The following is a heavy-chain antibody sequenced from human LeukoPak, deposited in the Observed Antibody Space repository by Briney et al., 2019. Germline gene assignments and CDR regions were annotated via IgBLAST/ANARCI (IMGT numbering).Heavy chain of an antibody. CDR1: GGTFSSYA. CDR2: IIPIFGTA. J-gene: IGHJ6*03. CDR3: ARDNDSSLYPYYYYYMDV. V-gene: IGHV1-69*13. D-gene: IGHD6-13*01. Sequence: GASVKVSCKASGGTFSSYAISWVRQAPGQGLEWMGGIIPIFGTANYAQKFQGRVTITADESTSTAYMELSSLRSEDTAVYYCARDNDSSLYPYYYYYMDVWGKGTTVTVSS.